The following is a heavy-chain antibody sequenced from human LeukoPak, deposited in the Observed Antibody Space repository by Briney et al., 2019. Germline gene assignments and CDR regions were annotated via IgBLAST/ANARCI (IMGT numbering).Heavy chain of an antibody. D-gene: IGHD3-10*01. V-gene: IGHV4-34*01. Sequence: SETLSLTCAVYGGSFSGYYWSWIRQPPGKGLEWIGEINHSGSTNYNPSLKSRVTISVDTSKNQFSLKLSSVTAADTAVYYCARGTLLWFGELQFDYWGQGTLVTVSS. CDR2: INHSGST. CDR3: ARGTLLWFGELQFDY. CDR1: GGSFSGYY. J-gene: IGHJ4*02.